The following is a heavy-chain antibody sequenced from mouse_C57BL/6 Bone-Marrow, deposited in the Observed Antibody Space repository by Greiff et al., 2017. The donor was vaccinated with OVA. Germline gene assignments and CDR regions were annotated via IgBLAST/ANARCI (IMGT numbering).Heavy chain of an antibody. V-gene: IGHV1-72*01. CDR2: IDPTSGGT. Sequence: QVQLQPPGAELVKPGASVKLSCKASGYTFTSYWMHWVKQRPGRGLEWIGRIDPTSGGTNYNEKFKSKATLTVDKPSSTAYMQLSSLTSEDSAVYYCAREDWDDDYWGQGTTLTVSS. CDR3: AREDWDDDY. J-gene: IGHJ2*01. CDR1: GYTFTSYW. D-gene: IGHD4-1*01.